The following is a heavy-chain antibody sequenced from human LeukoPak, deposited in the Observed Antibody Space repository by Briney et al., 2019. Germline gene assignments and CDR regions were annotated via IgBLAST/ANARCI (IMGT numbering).Heavy chain of an antibody. CDR1: GGSISSYY. Sequence: PSETLSLACTVSGGSISSYYWSWIRQPAGKGLEWIGRIYTSGSTNYNPSLKSRVTMSVDTSKNQFSLKLSSVTAADTAVYYCATISVASGVHYWGQGTLVTVSS. CDR3: ATISVASGVHY. J-gene: IGHJ4*02. V-gene: IGHV4-4*07. D-gene: IGHD6-19*01. CDR2: IYTSGST.